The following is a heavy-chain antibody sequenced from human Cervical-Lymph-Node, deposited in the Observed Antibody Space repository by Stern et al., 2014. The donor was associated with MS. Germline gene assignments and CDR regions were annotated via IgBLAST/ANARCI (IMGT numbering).Heavy chain of an antibody. J-gene: IGHJ6*02. CDR1: GLTFSTFG. V-gene: IGHV3-33*01. Sequence: QVQLVQSGGGVVQTGGSLRLSCAASGLTFSTFGMHWVRQAPGKGLEWVAGVSYDGGDKHYAHSVRGRFTISRDNSKNTLYLQLNSLRVEDTAVYYCARGEVDYYDGMDVWGQGTTVTVSS. CDR3: ARGEVDYYDGMDV. CDR2: VSYDGGDK.